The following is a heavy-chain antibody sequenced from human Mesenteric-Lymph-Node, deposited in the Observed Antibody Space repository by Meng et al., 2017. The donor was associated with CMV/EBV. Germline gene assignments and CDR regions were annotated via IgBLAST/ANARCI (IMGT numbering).Heavy chain of an antibody. V-gene: IGHV3-23*01. CDR2: MSGDGGST. J-gene: IGHJ3*02. CDR3: AKGRSSGYTLGAFDI. D-gene: IGHD3-22*01. CDR1: GIFFSSYA. Sequence: GESLKISCAASGIFFSSYAMTWVRQAPGKGLEWVSSMSGDGGSTHYADSVKGRFAISRDNSKNTLYLQMNSLRAEDTAVYYCAKGRSSGYTLGAFDIWGQGTMVTVSS.